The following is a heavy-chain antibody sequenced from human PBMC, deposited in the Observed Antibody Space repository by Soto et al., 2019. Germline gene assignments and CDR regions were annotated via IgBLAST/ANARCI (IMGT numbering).Heavy chain of an antibody. Sequence: GGSLRLSCAASGFTFSDYYMSWIRQAPGKGLEWVSYISSSGSTIYYADSVKGRFTISRDNAKNSLYLQMNSLKAEDTAVYYCARSSYQLLEACFDYWGQGTLVTVSS. J-gene: IGHJ4*02. CDR1: GFTFSDYY. V-gene: IGHV3-11*01. CDR2: ISSSGSTI. D-gene: IGHD2-2*01. CDR3: ARSSYQLLEACFDY.